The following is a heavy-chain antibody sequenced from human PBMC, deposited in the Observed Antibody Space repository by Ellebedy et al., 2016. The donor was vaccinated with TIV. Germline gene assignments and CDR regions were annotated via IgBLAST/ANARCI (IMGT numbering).Heavy chain of an antibody. D-gene: IGHD3-10*01. CDR3: ARARGQYLYGSGSYFTN. CDR1: NGSFSHYF. Sequence: MPGGSLRLSCAVYNGSFSHYFWSWIRQSPGKGLEWIGEINASGTPTYNPSLKSRVTMSVDTPKKQFSQRLSSVTAEDTAVYYCARARGQYLYGSGSYFTNWGQGKMVTVSS. V-gene: IGHV4-34*01. CDR2: INASGTP. J-gene: IGHJ4*02.